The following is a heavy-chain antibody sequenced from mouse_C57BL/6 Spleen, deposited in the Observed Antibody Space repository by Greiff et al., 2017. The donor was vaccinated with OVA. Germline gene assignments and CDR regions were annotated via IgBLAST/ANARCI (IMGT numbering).Heavy chain of an antibody. Sequence: VQLVESGAELVKPGASVKLSCKASGYTFTEYTIHWVKQRSGQGLEWIGWFYPGSGSIKYNEKFKDKATLTADKSSSTVYMELSRLTSEDSAVYFCARHEEDYGSSYVDWYFDVWGTGTTVTVSS. V-gene: IGHV1-62-2*01. CDR2: FYPGSGSI. D-gene: IGHD1-1*01. CDR3: ARHEEDYGSSYVDWYFDV. J-gene: IGHJ1*03. CDR1: GYTFTEYT.